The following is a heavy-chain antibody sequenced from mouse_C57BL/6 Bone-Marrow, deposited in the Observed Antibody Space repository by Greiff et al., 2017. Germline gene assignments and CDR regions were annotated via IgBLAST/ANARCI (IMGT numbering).Heavy chain of an antibody. V-gene: IGHV5-6*01. CDR2: ISSGGSYT. CDR3: ARDHYYGSSRYAMDY. D-gene: IGHD1-1*01. J-gene: IGHJ4*01. Sequence: EVQVVVSGGDLVKPGGSLKLSCAASGFTFSSYGMSWVRQTPDKRLEWVATISSGGSYTYYPDSVKGRFTISRDNAKNTLYLQMSSLKSEDTAMYYCARDHYYGSSRYAMDYWGQGTSVTVSS. CDR1: GFTFSSYG.